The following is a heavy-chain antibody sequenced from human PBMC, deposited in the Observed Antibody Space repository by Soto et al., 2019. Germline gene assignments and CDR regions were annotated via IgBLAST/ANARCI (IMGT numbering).Heavy chain of an antibody. CDR1: GGSFSGYY. CDR2: INHSGST. Sequence: PSQTLSLTCAVYGGSFSGYYWSWIRQPPGKGLEWIGEINHSGSTNYNPSLKSRVTISVDTSKNQFSLKLSSVTAADTAVYYCARFGSGRAVYYYYGMDVWGQGTTVTVSS. D-gene: IGHD3-10*01. CDR3: ARFGSGRAVYYYYGMDV. V-gene: IGHV4-34*01. J-gene: IGHJ6*02.